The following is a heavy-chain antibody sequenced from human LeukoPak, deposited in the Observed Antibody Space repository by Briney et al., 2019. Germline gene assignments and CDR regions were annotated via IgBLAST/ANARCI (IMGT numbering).Heavy chain of an antibody. Sequence: SENLSLTCTVSGGSISSYYWSWIRQPPGKGLEWIGDIYYSGSTNYNPTLKSPITISVDMSKNQFSLKLSSVTAADTAVYYCARLGRGSFLSYFDYWGKGTLVTVSS. V-gene: IGHV4-59*08. CDR2: IYYSGST. J-gene: IGHJ4*02. D-gene: IGHD1-26*01. CDR1: GGSISSYY. CDR3: ARLGRGSFLSYFDY.